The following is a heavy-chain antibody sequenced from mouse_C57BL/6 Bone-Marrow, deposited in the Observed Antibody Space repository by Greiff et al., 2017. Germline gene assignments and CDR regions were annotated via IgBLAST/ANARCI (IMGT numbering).Heavy chain of an antibody. J-gene: IGHJ4*01. V-gene: IGHV1-59*01. CDR1: GYTFTSYW. CDR3: AREGLHWYYAMDY. D-gene: IGHD3-3*01. CDR2: IDPSYSYT. Sequence: QVQLQQPGAELVRPGTSVKLSCKASGYTFTSYWMHWVKQRPGQGLEWIGVIDPSYSYTNYNQKFKGKATLTVDTSSSTAYMQLSSLTSEDSAVYYCAREGLHWYYAMDYWGQGTSVTVSS.